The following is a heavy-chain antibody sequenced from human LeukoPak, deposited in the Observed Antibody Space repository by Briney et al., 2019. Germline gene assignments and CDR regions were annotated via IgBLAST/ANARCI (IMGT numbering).Heavy chain of an antibody. CDR1: GFTFSSYE. J-gene: IGHJ4*02. V-gene: IGHV3-43D*03. D-gene: IGHD6-19*01. CDR3: ARAKYSSGWYAYMDY. Sequence: GGSLRLSCAASGFTFSSYEMNWVRQAPGKGLEWVSLITWDGGSTYYADSVKGRFTISRDNSKNSLYLQMNSLRAEDTALYYCARAKYSSGWYAYMDYWGQGTLVTVSS. CDR2: ITWDGGST.